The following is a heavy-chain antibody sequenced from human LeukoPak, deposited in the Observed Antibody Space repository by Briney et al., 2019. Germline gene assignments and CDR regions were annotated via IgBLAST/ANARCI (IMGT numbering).Heavy chain of an antibody. CDR2: ISNDGSNE. CDR3: VRVLFHWTILLDL. Sequence: PGGSMRLSCAASGFTFSLYAMHWVRQAPGKGLEWVALISNDGSNEYYGDSVKGRFTISRDNSKNTVYLQMNSLRAEDTAVYYCVRVLFHWTILLDLWGQEPPFTAS. D-gene: IGHD3/OR15-3a*01. CDR1: GFTFSLYA. J-gene: IGHJ4*02. V-gene: IGHV3-30-3*01.